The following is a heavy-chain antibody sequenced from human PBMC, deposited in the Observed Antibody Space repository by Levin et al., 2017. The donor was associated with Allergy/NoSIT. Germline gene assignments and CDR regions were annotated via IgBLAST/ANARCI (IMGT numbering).Heavy chain of an antibody. V-gene: IGHV3-66*01. CDR2: IYSGGST. CDR1: GFTVSSNY. CDR3: ARAYDTDAFDI. D-gene: IGHD3-22*01. Sequence: PGGSLRLSCAASGFTVSSNYMSWVRQAPGKGLEWVSVIYSGGSTYYADSVKGRFTISRDNSKNTLYLQMNSLRAEDTAVYYCARAYDTDAFDIWGQGTMVTVSS. J-gene: IGHJ3*02.